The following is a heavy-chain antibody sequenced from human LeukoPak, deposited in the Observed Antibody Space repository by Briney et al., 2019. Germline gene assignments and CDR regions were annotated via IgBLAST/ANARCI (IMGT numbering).Heavy chain of an antibody. Sequence: PGGSLRLSCAASGFTFDDYGMSWVRQPPGKGLEWVSGINWNGGSTGYADSVKGRFTISRANAKNSLFLQMNSLRVEDTALYYCARRHTSGWEYFDYWGQGTLVTVSS. CDR2: INWNGGST. V-gene: IGHV3-20*04. CDR1: GFTFDDYG. CDR3: ARRHTSGWEYFDY. D-gene: IGHD6-19*01. J-gene: IGHJ4*02.